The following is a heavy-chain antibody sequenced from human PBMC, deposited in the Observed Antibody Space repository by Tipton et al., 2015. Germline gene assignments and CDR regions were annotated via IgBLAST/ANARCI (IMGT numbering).Heavy chain of an antibody. CDR2: ISGTGDNT. D-gene: IGHD2-21*02. CDR3: AKVRPYCGGDCSPNDAFDI. V-gene: IGHV3-23*01. CDR1: GFIFSDYA. J-gene: IGHJ3*02. Sequence: GSLRLSCAASGFIFSDYAIHWVRQTPGKGLEWVSAISGTGDNTYYEDSVTGRFTISRDNFKNSLYLQMNSLRAEDTAIYYCAKVRPYCGGDCSPNDAFDIWGQGTMVTVSS.